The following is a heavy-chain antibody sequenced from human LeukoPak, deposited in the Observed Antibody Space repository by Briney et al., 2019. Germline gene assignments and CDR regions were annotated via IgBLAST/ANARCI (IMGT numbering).Heavy chain of an antibody. D-gene: IGHD2-15*01. CDR3: ARGTAEGGGFDI. Sequence: PSETLSLTCTVSGGSISSYYWSWIRQPPGKGLEWIGYIYYSESTNYNPSLKSRVTISVDTSKNQFSLKLSSVTAADTAVYYCARGTAEGGGFDIWGQGTMVTVSS. CDR2: IYYSEST. J-gene: IGHJ3*02. V-gene: IGHV4-59*01. CDR1: GGSISSYY.